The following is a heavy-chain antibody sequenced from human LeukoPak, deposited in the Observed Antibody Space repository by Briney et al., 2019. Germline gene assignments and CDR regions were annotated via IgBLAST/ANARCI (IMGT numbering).Heavy chain of an antibody. J-gene: IGHJ5*02. CDR1: GFTFSSYS. CDR2: INSGSTYT. Sequence: GGSLRLSCAASGFTFSSYSMNWVRQAPGKGLEWVSSINSGSTYTYYTESVKGRFTVSRDNAKNSLFLQMNSLRAEDTAVYYCVRGQTSLDNWFDPWGQGTLVIVSS. V-gene: IGHV3-21*01. CDR3: VRGQTSLDNWFDP.